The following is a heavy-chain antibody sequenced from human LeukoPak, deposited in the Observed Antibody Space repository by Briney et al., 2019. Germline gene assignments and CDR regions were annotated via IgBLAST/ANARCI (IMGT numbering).Heavy chain of an antibody. V-gene: IGHV4-59*12. D-gene: IGHD3/OR15-3a*01. CDR2: IYYSGST. J-gene: IGHJ4*02. CDR3: ARDQPLDRFPSFDY. Sequence: SETLSLTCTVSGGSISSYYWSWIRQPPGKGLEWIGYIYYSGSTNYNPSLKSRVTISVDTSKNQFSLKLSSVTAADTAVYYCARDQPLDRFPSFDYWGQGTLVTVSS. CDR1: GGSISSYY.